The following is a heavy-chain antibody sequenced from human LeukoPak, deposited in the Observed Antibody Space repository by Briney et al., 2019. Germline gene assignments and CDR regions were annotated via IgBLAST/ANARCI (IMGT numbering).Heavy chain of an antibody. CDR3: ARDVSLWFGERNWFDP. D-gene: IGHD3-10*01. J-gene: IGHJ5*02. CDR1: GGSFSGYY. Sequence: SETLSLTCAVYGGSFSGYYWSWIRQPPGKGLEWIGSIYHSGSTYYNPSLKSRVTISVDTSKNQFSLKLSSVTAADTAVYYCARDVSLWFGERNWFDPWGQGTLVTVSS. V-gene: IGHV4-34*01. CDR2: IYHSGST.